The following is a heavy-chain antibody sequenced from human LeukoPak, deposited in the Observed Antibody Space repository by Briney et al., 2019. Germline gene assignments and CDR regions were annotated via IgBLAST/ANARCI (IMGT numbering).Heavy chain of an antibody. Sequence: PSQTLSLTCAISGYSVSSNIFAWNWLRQSPSRGLECLGRTYYRSKWYYDYAVSVKSRIIINPDTSKNQFSLQLNSVTPEDTAVYYCARMFIKAVGTHYYFYMDVWGKGTTVTVSS. J-gene: IGHJ6*03. CDR3: ARMFIKAVGTHYYFYMDV. CDR2: TYYRSKWYY. CDR1: GYSVSSNIFA. D-gene: IGHD1-1*01. V-gene: IGHV6-1*01.